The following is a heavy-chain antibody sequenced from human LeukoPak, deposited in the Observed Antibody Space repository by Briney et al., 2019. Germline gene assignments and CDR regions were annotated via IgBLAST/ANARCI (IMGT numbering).Heavy chain of an antibody. CDR3: AREESMIAFDY. V-gene: IGHV3-48*01. Sequence: GGSLRLSCAASGFTFSSYSMNWVRQAPGKGLEWVSHITGTTSTIHYADSVKGRFTISRDNSKNTLYLQMNSLRAEDTAVYYCAREESMIAFDYWGQGTLVTVSS. CDR1: GFTFSSYS. CDR2: ITGTTSTI. J-gene: IGHJ4*02. D-gene: IGHD3-22*01.